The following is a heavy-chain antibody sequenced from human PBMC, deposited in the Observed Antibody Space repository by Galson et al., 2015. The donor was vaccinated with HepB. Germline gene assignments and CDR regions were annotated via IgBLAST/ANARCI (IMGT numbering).Heavy chain of an antibody. J-gene: IGHJ4*02. V-gene: IGHV3-21*04. CDR3: VRVQTPLGDISAHMTD. D-gene: IGHD2-21*02. Sequence: SLRLSCAASGFTFTGYPMHWVRQAPGKGLEWVSSISSTSWSIYYADSVKGRFTISRDNAKNELYLQMNSLRGEDTAMYYCVRVQTPLGDISAHMTDWGRGTLVTVSS. CDR1: GFTFTGYP. CDR2: ISSTSWSI.